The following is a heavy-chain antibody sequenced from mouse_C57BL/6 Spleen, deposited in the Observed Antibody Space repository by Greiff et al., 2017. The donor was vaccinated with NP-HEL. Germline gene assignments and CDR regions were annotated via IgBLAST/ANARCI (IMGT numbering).Heavy chain of an antibody. Sequence: VQLQQSGAELVRPGTSVKVSCKASGYAFTNYLIEWVKQRPGQGLEWIGVINPGSGGTKYNEKFKGKATLTADKSSSTAYMQLSSLTSEDSAVYFCARSCYYGSSYGYWGQGTTLTVSS. CDR1: GYAFTNYL. V-gene: IGHV1-54*01. CDR3: ARSCYYGSSYGY. CDR2: INPGSGGT. J-gene: IGHJ2*01. D-gene: IGHD1-1*01.